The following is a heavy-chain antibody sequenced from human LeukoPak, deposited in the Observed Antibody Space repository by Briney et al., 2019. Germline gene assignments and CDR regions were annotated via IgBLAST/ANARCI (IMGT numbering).Heavy chain of an antibody. CDR2: ISLATGAP. D-gene: IGHD6-19*01. CDR1: GYTFTNYG. J-gene: IGHJ4*02. V-gene: IGHV1-18*01. CDR3: ARAMAVAGTYFDY. Sequence: ASVKVSCKASGYTFTNYGISWVRQAPGQGLEWVAWISLATGAPSYAQKFQGRVTLTTDTSTSTAYMELSRLRSDDTAVYYCARAMAVAGTYFDYWGQGTLVTVSS.